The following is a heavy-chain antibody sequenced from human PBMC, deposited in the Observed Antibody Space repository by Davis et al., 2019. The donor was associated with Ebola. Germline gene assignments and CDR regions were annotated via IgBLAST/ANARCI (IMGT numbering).Heavy chain of an antibody. J-gene: IGHJ4*02. D-gene: IGHD3-10*01. Sequence: GESLKISCAAYGFIVSSNYMNWVRQVPGRGLEWVSVIYSGGGKYYSDSVKGRFTISRDNSKNTVYLEMNSLEPEDTAVYYCAKAGQIFWFGESTQLDYWGQGALVTVSS. CDR3: AKAGQIFWFGESTQLDY. CDR1: GFIVSSNY. V-gene: IGHV3-53*05. CDR2: IYSGGGK.